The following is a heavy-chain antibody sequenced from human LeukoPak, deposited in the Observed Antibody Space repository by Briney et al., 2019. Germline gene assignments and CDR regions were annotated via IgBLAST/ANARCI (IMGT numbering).Heavy chain of an antibody. CDR3: AKEYSGYDFDY. V-gene: IGHV3-23*01. Sequence: GGSPRLSCAASGFTLRSYDMSWVRQAPGKGLEWVAATRGSGVNSYYADSVRGRFTISRDNSQNTLYLQMDSLRAEDMALYYCAKEYSGYDFDYWGQGTLVTVSS. CDR2: TRGSGVNS. CDR1: GFTLRSYD. J-gene: IGHJ4*02. D-gene: IGHD5-12*01.